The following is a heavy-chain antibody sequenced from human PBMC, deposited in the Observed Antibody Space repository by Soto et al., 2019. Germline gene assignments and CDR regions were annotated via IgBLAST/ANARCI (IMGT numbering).Heavy chain of an antibody. CDR3: AREGTYGSGSYRYYYYYMDV. CDR1: GYTFTSYA. CDR2: INAGNGNT. J-gene: IGHJ6*03. D-gene: IGHD3-10*01. Sequence: ASVKVSCKASGYTFTSYAMHWVRQAPGQRLEWMGWINAGNGNTKYSQKFQGRVTITRDTSASTAYMELSSLRSEDTAVYYCAREGTYGSGSYRYYYYYMDVWGKGTTVTVSS. V-gene: IGHV1-3*01.